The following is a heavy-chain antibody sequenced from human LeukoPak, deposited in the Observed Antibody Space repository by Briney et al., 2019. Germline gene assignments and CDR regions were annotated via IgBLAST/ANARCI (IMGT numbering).Heavy chain of an antibody. J-gene: IGHJ4*02. V-gene: IGHV4-34*01. CDR1: GGSFSDSY. Sequence: SETLSLTCAVYGGSFSDSYWSWIRQPPGEGLEWIGEINHDGTTNYSPSLKSRITILVDTSKNQFSLNLSSVTAADTAVYFCARGSNSVAYWGQGTLVTVSS. CDR2: INHDGTT. CDR3: ARGSNSVAY. D-gene: IGHD4-23*01.